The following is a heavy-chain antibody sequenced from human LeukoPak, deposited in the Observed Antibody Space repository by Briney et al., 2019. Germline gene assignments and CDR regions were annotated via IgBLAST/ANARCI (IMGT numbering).Heavy chain of an antibody. J-gene: IGHJ4*02. CDR2: IYSILTT. CDR1: GGSIGSYY. D-gene: IGHD3-10*01. CDR3: ARHPMVVRPFDS. V-gene: IGHV4-4*07. Sequence: SETVAPTSPVSGGSIGSYYGSWIRQPAEKGLGWIGHIYSILTTTYNRSFKRGGTISVATSKDQFALKLTSVTAADTAVYYCARHPMVVRPFDSWGQGTLVTVSS.